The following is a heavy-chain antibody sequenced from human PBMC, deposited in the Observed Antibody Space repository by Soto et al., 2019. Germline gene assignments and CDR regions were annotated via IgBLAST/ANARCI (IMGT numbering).Heavy chain of an antibody. CDR3: VRPPGDSWSDDFSGMDV. V-gene: IGHV3-7*03. CDR1: GQTFNRYW. D-gene: IGHD3-3*01. CDR2: IKQDGSEE. J-gene: IGHJ6*02. Sequence: DVQLAESGGGLVQPGGSLRLSCVASGQTFNRYWMSWVRQAPGKGLEWVANIKQDGSEEYYVDSVKGRFTISRDNAKKAMYLQMNSMRAADAAMYYCVRPPGDSWSDDFSGMDVWGQGTKVIVSS.